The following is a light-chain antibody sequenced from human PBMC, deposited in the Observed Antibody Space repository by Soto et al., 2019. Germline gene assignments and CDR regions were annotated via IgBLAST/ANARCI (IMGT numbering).Light chain of an antibody. J-gene: IGKJ3*01. CDR1: QSVGSY. CDR3: QQNGDSPPFA. Sequence: EIVLTQSPGTLSLSPGERATLSCRASQSVGSYLAWYQQKPGQAPRLLIYGASIRATGNPDRFSGSGFGTDVTLTISRLEPEDFAVYFCQQNGDSPPFAFGPGTKLDVK. CDR2: GAS. V-gene: IGKV3-20*01.